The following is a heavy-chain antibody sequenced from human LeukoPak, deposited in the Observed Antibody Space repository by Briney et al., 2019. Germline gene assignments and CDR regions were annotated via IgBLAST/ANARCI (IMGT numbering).Heavy chain of an antibody. J-gene: IGHJ3*02. Sequence: PGGSLRLSCAASGFTFSRYWMSWVRQAPGKVLEWVANIEQDGSEKYYVDSVKGRFTISIDNAKNSLYLQMNSLRAEDTAVYYCAREFCSGANCYPMGAFDMWGQGTMVTVSS. D-gene: IGHD2-15*01. CDR1: GFTFSRYW. CDR3: AREFCSGANCYPMGAFDM. CDR2: IEQDGSEK. V-gene: IGHV3-7*01.